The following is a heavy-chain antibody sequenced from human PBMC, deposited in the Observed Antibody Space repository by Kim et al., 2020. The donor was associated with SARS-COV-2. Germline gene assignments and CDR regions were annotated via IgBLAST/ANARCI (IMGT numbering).Heavy chain of an antibody. J-gene: IGHJ4*02. CDR2: IRQDGSVK. D-gene: IGHD3-3*01. V-gene: IGHV3-7*01. CDR3: AGGDFFDD. Sequence: LSLTCAASGFTFSSKWMSWVRQAPGKGLEWVANIRQDGSVKQYDGSVKGRFTISRDNAKNSLYLQMNSLRAEDTALYYCAGGDFFDDWGQGTLVTVSS. CDR1: GFTFSSKW.